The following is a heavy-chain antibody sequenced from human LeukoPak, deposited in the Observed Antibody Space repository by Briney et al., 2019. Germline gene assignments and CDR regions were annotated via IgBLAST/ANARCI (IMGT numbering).Heavy chain of an antibody. CDR2: IYYSGST. Sequence: SETLSLTCTVSGGSISSSSYYWGWIRQPPGKGLEWIGSIYYSGSTYYNPSLKSRVTISVDTSKNQFSLKLSSVTAADTAVYYCTRGGYYDGSVGYWGQGTLVTVSS. CDR1: GGSISSSSYY. J-gene: IGHJ4*02. D-gene: IGHD3-22*01. CDR3: TRGGYYDGSVGY. V-gene: IGHV4-39*01.